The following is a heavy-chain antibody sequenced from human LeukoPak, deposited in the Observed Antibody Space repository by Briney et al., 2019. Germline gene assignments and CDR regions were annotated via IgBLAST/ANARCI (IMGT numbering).Heavy chain of an antibody. Sequence: AGGSLRLSCAASGFTFSSYSINWVRQAPGKGLEWVSYITTTSGTKYYGDSVKGRFTISRDNAKNSLYLQMNSLRDDDTALYYCARGGSADSFDYWGQGTLVTVSS. CDR1: GFTFSSYS. D-gene: IGHD2-21*01. CDR3: ARGGSADSFDY. J-gene: IGHJ4*02. CDR2: ITTTSGTK. V-gene: IGHV3-48*02.